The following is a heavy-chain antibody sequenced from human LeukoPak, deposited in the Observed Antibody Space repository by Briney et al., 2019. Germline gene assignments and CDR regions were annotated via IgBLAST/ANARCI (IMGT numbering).Heavy chain of an antibody. CDR3: ARQKVGATKRRWFDP. Sequence: PSETLSLTCAVYGGSFSGYYWSWIRQPPGKGLEWIGEINHSGSTNYNPSLKSRVTISVDTSKNQFSLKLSSVTAADTAVYYCARQKVGATKRRWFDPWGQGTLVTVSS. V-gene: IGHV4-34*01. D-gene: IGHD1-26*01. J-gene: IGHJ5*02. CDR2: INHSGST. CDR1: GGSFSGYY.